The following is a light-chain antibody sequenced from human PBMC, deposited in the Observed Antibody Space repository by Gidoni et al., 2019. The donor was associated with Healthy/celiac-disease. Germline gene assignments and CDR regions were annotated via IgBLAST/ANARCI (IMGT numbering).Light chain of an antibody. CDR2: AAS. CDR1: QGISSY. CDR3: QQLNSYPRLT. V-gene: IGKV1-9*01. J-gene: IGKJ4*01. Sequence: IRLTQSPSSLSASVGDRVTITCRASQGISSYLAWYQQKPGKAPKLLIYAASTLQSGVPSRFSGSGSGTDFTLTISSLQPEDFATYYCQQLNSYPRLTFGGGTKVEIK.